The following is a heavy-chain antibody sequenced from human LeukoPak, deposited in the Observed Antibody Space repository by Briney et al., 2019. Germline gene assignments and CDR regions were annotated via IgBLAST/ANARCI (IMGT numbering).Heavy chain of an antibody. Sequence: GGSLRLSCAASGFTFSSHSMSWVRQAPGKGLEWVSVIYSGGSTYYADSVKGRFTISRDNSKNTLYLQMNSLRAEDTAVYYCARVSSSWSSYWYFDLWGRGTLVTVSS. CDR3: ARVSSSWSSYWYFDL. D-gene: IGHD6-13*01. CDR2: IYSGGST. V-gene: IGHV3-66*01. J-gene: IGHJ2*01. CDR1: GFTFSSHS.